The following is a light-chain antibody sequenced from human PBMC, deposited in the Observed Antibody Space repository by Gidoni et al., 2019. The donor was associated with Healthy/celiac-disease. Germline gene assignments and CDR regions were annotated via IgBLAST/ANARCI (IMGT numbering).Light chain of an antibody. J-gene: IGKJ1*01. Sequence: DIQMTQSPSTLSASVGDRVTITCRASQSISSWLAWYQQKPGKAPKLLIYTAASLESGVPSRFIGSGSGTEFTLTISSLQPDDFATYYCQQYNSYSPTFGQGTKVEIK. V-gene: IGKV1-5*03. CDR3: QQYNSYSPT. CDR1: QSISSW. CDR2: TAA.